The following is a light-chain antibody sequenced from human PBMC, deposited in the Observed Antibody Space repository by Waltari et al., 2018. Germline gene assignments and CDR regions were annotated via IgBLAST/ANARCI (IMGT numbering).Light chain of an antibody. V-gene: IGKV3-20*01. CDR2: EAS. CDR3: QNHERLPAT. J-gene: IGKJ1*01. CDR1: PSIGRY. Sequence: EIMLTQSPGTLSLSPGERATLSCRASPSIGRYLVWYQQKPGQAPRLLMYEASRRATGIPDRFSGSGSGTDFSLTISRLEPEDFAVYYCQNHERLPATFGQGTKVEIK.